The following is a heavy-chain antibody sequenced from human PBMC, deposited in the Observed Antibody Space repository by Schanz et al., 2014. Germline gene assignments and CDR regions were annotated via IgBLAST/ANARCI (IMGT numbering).Heavy chain of an antibody. CDR3: ARAKRFGDMDV. CDR2: FIPILDVG. D-gene: IGHD3-10*01. CDR1: GGTFSSYT. V-gene: IGHV1-69*02. Sequence: VQLEQSGAEVKKPGSSVKVSCKASGGTFSSYTISWVRQARGQGLEWVGRFIPILDVGNYAQQFQGRVTFTADSSTNTAYLEVSSLRSDDTAVYYCARAKRFGDMDVWGQGTTVTVSS. J-gene: IGHJ6*02.